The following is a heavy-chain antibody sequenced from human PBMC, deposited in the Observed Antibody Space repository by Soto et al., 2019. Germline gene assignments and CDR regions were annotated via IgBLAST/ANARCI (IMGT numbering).Heavy chain of an antibody. CDR1: GFTFSIYG. D-gene: IGHD4-4*01. J-gene: IGHJ4*02. V-gene: IGHV3-30*18. Sequence: GGSLRLSCAASGFTFSIYGMHWVRQVQGKGLEWVAVTSYDGSNKYYAVSVRGRFTLSGDNSKNTLYLQMNSLRAEDTAVYSCAKARSNRNYARWFDYWGQGTLVTVSS. CDR3: AKARSNRNYARWFDY. CDR2: TSYDGSNK.